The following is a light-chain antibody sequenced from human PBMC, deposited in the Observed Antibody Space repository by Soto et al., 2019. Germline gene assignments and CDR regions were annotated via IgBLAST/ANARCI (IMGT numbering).Light chain of an antibody. Sequence: DIVMTKSPDSLAVSLGERATINCKSSQSVLYSSNTKNYLAWYQQKQGQPPKLLIYWASTRESGVPDRFRASGSGTDFTLTISSLQAEDVAVYYCQPYYSTPLTFGGGTKVDIK. J-gene: IGKJ4*01. CDR2: WAS. CDR3: QPYYSTPLT. V-gene: IGKV4-1*01. CDR1: QSVLYSSNTKNY.